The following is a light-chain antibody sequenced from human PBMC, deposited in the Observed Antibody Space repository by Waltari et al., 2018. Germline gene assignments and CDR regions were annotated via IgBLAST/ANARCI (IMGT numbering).Light chain of an antibody. V-gene: IGKV1-39*01. Sequence: DIQMTQSPSSLSASVGDRVTITCRASQSISSYLNWYQQKPGNAPNLLIYASPSLQRGVPSMLSGSGSRTDFTLTISSLQPEDFATYYCQQSYSTPFTFGPGTKVDIK. J-gene: IGKJ3*01. CDR2: ASP. CDR1: QSISSY. CDR3: QQSYSTPFT.